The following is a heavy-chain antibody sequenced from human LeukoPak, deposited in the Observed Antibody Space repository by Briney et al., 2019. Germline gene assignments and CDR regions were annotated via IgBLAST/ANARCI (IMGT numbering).Heavy chain of an antibody. J-gene: IGHJ6*03. CDR2: IYTSGST. D-gene: IGHD2-2*01. V-gene: IGHV4-4*09. CDR1: GGSFSGYY. Sequence: PSETLSLTCAVYGGSFSGYYWSWIRQPPGKGLEWIGYIYTSGSTNYNPSLKSRVTISVDTSKNQFSLKLSSVTAADTAVYYCARQVGSTSPRYYYMDVWGKGTTVTVSS. CDR3: ARQVGSTSPRYYYMDV.